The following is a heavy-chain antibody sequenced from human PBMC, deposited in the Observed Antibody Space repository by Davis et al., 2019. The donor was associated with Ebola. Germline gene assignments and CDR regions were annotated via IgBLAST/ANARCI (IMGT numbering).Heavy chain of an antibody. V-gene: IGHV4-4*02. CDR3: ARSHSDWLLPFDY. D-gene: IGHD3-9*01. CDR1: GDSVSSTNW. CDR2: AYHSGST. J-gene: IGHJ4*02. Sequence: MPSETLSLTCAVSGDSVSSTNWWSWVRQSPGKGLEWIGEAYHSGSTNYNPSLKSRVTISVDKSKNQFSLKLSSVTAADTAVYYCARSHSDWLLPFDYWGQGTLATVSS.